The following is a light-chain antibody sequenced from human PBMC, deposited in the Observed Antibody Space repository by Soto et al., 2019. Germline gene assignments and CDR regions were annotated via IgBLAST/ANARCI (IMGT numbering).Light chain of an antibody. J-gene: IGKJ4*01. V-gene: IGKV3-11*01. CDR2: DAS. Sequence: EIVLTQSPATLSLSPGERATLSCRASQSVFTYLAWYQQKPGQAPRLLIYDASNRASGVPGRFSGRGSGTDFTLTISSLEPEDFAVYYCQQRSHWPPLTFGGGTKAEMK. CDR1: QSVFTY. CDR3: QQRSHWPPLT.